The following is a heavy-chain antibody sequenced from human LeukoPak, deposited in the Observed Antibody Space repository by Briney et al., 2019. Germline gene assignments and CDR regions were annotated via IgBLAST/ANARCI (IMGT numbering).Heavy chain of an antibody. Sequence: ASVKVSCKASGYTFTSYGISWVRQAPGQGLEWMGWISAYNGNTNYAQRLQGRVTMTTDTSTSTAYMELRSLRSDDTAVYYCTKDPELRKIGWFDYWGQGTLVTVSS. J-gene: IGHJ4*02. CDR3: TKDPELRKIGWFDY. CDR1: GYTFTSYG. V-gene: IGHV1-18*01. CDR2: ISAYNGNT. D-gene: IGHD6-19*01.